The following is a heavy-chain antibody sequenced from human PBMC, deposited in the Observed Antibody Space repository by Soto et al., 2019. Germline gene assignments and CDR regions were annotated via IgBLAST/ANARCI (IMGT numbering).Heavy chain of an antibody. J-gene: IGHJ4*02. CDR1: EFMVRVYY. CDR3: GRGVRGVLVPRFDY. V-gene: IGHV3-7*01. CDR2: INHDGGEK. D-gene: IGHD3-10*01. Sequence: PGGTLRLSCAASEFMVRVYYMSWIRQPPGKGLEWVGNINHDGGEKYNLAPVKGMSAISKDNTKILLTLQMNSLRAEDTAIYDCGRGVRGVLVPRFDYCGQGALVTVSS.